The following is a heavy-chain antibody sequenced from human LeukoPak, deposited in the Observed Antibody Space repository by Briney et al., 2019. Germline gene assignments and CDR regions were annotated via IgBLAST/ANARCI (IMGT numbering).Heavy chain of an antibody. V-gene: IGHV1-69*05. CDR3: AREYSYGPQYFDY. CDR2: IIPIFGTA. J-gene: IGHJ4*02. CDR1: GYTFTSYA. D-gene: IGHD5-18*01. Sequence: SVKVSCKASGYTFTSYAISWVRQAPGQGLEWMGGIIPIFGTANYAQKFQGRVTITTDESTSTTYMELSSLRSEDTAVYYCAREYSYGPQYFDYWGQGTLVTVSS.